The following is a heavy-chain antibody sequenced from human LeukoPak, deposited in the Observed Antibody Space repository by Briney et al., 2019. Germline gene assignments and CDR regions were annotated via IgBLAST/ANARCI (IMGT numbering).Heavy chain of an antibody. V-gene: IGHV1-46*01. Sequence: ASVKVSCKASGYTFTSYYMHWVRQAPGQGLEWMGIINPSGGSTSYAQKFQGRVTMTRDTSTSTVYMELSSLRSDDTAVYYCVRELTGYSDSSGHYDYWGQGTLVTVSS. CDR2: INPSGGST. CDR3: VRELTGYSDSSGHYDY. D-gene: IGHD3-22*01. CDR1: GYTFTSYY. J-gene: IGHJ4*02.